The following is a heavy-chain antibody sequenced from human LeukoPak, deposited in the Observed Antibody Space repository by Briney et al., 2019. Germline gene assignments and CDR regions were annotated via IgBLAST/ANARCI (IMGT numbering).Heavy chain of an antibody. V-gene: IGHV1-18*01. CDR2: ISAYNGNT. Sequence: GASVKVSCKASGYTFTSYGISWVRQAPGQGLEWMGWISAYNGNTNHAQKLQGRVTMTTDTSTSTAYMELRSLRSDDTAVYYCARDLGRYYYDSSGYSDYWGQGTLVTVSS. D-gene: IGHD3-22*01. CDR3: ARDLGRYYYDSSGYSDY. CDR1: GYTFTSYG. J-gene: IGHJ4*02.